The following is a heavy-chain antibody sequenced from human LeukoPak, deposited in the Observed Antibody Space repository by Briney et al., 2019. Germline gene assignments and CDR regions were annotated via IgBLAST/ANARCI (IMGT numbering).Heavy chain of an antibody. CDR2: IYHSGST. CDR3: ARERGYYDSSGYAYYFDY. CDR1: GGSISSSNW. V-gene: IGHV4-4*02. Sequence: SETLSLTCAVSGGSISSSNWWSWVRQPPGKGREWIGEIYHSGSTNYNPSLKSRVTISVDKSKNQFSLKLSSVTAADTAVYYCARERGYYDSSGYAYYFDYWGQGTLVTVSS. J-gene: IGHJ4*02. D-gene: IGHD3-22*01.